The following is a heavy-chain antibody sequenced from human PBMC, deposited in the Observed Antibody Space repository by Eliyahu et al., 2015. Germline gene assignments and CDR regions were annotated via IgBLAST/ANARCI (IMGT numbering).Heavy chain of an antibody. CDR1: GFTVSSNY. CDR3: ARRKTTEVHMDV. D-gene: IGHD4-11*01. CDR2: IYSGGST. J-gene: IGHJ6*03. Sequence: EVQLVESGGGLVQPGGSLRLSCAASGFTVSSNYINWVRQAPGKGLEGVSVIYSGGSTYYADSVKGRFTISRDNSKNTLYLQMNSLRAEDTAVYYCARRKTTEVHMDVWGKGTTVTVSS. V-gene: IGHV3-66*04.